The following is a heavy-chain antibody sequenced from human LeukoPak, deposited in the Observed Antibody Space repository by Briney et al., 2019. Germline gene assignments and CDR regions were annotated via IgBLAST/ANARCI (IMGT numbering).Heavy chain of an antibody. V-gene: IGHV3-53*01. CDR3: ARDYSSGWNDY. Sequence: GGSLRLSCAASGFTVSSSYMSWVAQAPGKGREGVSVIYSGGSTYYADSVKGRFTISRDSSKNTLYLQMNSLRAEDTAVYYCARDYSSGWNDYWGQGALVTVSS. J-gene: IGHJ4*02. D-gene: IGHD6-19*01. CDR1: GFTVSSSY. CDR2: IYSGGST.